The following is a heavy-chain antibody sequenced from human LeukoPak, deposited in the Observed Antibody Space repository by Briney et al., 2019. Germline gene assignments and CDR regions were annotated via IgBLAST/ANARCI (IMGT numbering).Heavy chain of an antibody. D-gene: IGHD2-21*02. CDR3: ARDACGGDDCYSLNAFDI. Sequence: PGGSLRLSCAASGFTFSSYSMNWVRQPPGKGLEWIGSMYYTGSTFYNPSLKSRVTTSMDMSKNQFSLRLTSVTAADTAVYYCARDACGGDDCYSLNAFDIWGRGTMVSVSS. V-gene: IGHV4-39*07. CDR2: MYYTGST. J-gene: IGHJ3*02. CDR1: GFTFSSYS.